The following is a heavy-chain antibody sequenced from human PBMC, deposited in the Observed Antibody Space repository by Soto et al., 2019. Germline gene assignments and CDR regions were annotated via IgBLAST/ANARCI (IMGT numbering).Heavy chain of an antibody. CDR3: AKDDLAYCGGDCYSPAGSDP. V-gene: IGHV3-30*18. Sequence: GGSLRLSCAASGFTFSSYGMHWVRQAPGKGLEWVAVISYDGSNKYYADSVKGRFTISRDNSKNTLYLQMNSLRAEDTAVYYCAKDDLAYCGGDCYSPAGSDPWGQGTLVTVSS. J-gene: IGHJ5*02. CDR2: ISYDGSNK. CDR1: GFTFSSYG. D-gene: IGHD2-21*02.